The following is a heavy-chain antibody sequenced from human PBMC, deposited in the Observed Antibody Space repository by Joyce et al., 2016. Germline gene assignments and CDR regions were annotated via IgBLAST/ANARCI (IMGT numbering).Heavy chain of an antibody. V-gene: IGHV1-2*02. Sequence: QVQLVQSGIVVKNPGASVKVSCKASGYTFPGYYIPWVRQAPGQGLEWMVCISPNDGVTKYSQKFQGRVTMTRDTSSSTAYMELRSDDTAVYYCAREVRYYHSRGYTDYFDYWGQGTLVTVSS. CDR2: ISPNDGVT. CDR3: AREVRYYHSRGYTDYFDY. CDR1: GYTFPGYY. D-gene: IGHD3-22*01. J-gene: IGHJ4*02.